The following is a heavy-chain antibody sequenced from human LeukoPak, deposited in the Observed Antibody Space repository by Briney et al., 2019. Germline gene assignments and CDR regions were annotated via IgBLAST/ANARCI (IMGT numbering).Heavy chain of an antibody. J-gene: IGHJ4*02. CDR1: GFTFSSYW. CDR3: AREDHYESSGYYRSGDY. Sequence: PGGSLRLSCAASGFTFSSYWMHWVRQAPGKGLVWVSRINTDGSSTSYADSVKGRFTMSRDNAKNSLYLQMDSLRAEDTAVYYCAREDHYESSGYYRSGDYWGRGTLVTVSS. V-gene: IGHV3-74*01. CDR2: INTDGSST. D-gene: IGHD3-22*01.